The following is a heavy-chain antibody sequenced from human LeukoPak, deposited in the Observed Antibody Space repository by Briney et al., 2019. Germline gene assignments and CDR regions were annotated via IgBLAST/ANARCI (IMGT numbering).Heavy chain of an antibody. CDR3: AKDLGYYDSSGYYFGY. CDR2: ISYDGSNK. Sequence: GGSLRLSCAASVFTFSSYGMHWVRQAPGKGLEWVAVISYDGSNKYYADSVKGRFTISRDNSKNTLYLQMNSLRAEDTAVYYCAKDLGYYDSSGYYFGYWGQGTLVTVSS. V-gene: IGHV3-30*18. D-gene: IGHD3-22*01. J-gene: IGHJ4*02. CDR1: VFTFSSYG.